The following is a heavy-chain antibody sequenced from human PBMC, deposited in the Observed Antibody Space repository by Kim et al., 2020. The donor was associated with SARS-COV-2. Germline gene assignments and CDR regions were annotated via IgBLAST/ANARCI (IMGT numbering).Heavy chain of an antibody. CDR3: ARGLRGATTPFDY. CDR1: GFTFSDYY. J-gene: IGHJ4*02. Sequence: GGSLRLSCAASGFTFSDYYMSWIRQAPGKGLEWVSYISSSSSYTNYADSVKGRFTISRDNAKNSLYLQMNSLRAEDTAVYYCARGLRGATTPFDYWGQGTLVTVSS. CDR2: ISSSSSYT. D-gene: IGHD1-26*01. V-gene: IGHV3-11*05.